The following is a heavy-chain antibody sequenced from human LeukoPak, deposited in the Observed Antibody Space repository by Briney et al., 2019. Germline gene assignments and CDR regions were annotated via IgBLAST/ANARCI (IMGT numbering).Heavy chain of an antibody. J-gene: IGHJ3*02. V-gene: IGHV4-61*02. CDR1: GGSISSGSYY. CDR2: IYTSGST. CDR3: ARGRRATPNDAFDI. D-gene: IGHD3-10*01. Sequence: SQTLSLTCTVSGGSISSGSYYWSWIRQPAGKGLEWIGRIYTSGSTNYNPSLKSRVTISVDTSKNQFSLKLSSVTAADTAVYYCARGRRATPNDAFDIWGQGTMVTVSS.